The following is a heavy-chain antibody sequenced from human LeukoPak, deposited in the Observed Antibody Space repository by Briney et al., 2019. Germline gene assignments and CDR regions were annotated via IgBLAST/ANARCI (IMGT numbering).Heavy chain of an antibody. J-gene: IGHJ4*02. CDR2: IWSDGTEK. CDR1: GFTYSHYG. D-gene: IGHD5-18*01. V-gene: IGHV3-33*08. CDR3: ARHDSFIPY. Sequence: GGSLRLSCAASGFTYSHYGMHWVRQAPGKGLEWVAVIWSDGTEKYYGDAVKGRFTISRDNTKNTVYLQMNNLRPDDTAVYFCARHDSFIPYWGQGTLVTVSS.